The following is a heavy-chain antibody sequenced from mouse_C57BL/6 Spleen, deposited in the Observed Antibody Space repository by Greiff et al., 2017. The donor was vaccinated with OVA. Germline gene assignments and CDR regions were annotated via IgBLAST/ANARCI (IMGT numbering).Heavy chain of an antibody. CDR1: GYTFTSYW. CDR2: IDPSDSYT. CDR3: ARSMGITTVVDY. J-gene: IGHJ2*01. V-gene: IGHV1-50*01. D-gene: IGHD1-1*01. Sequence: QVQLQQSGAELVKPGASVKLSCKASGYTFTSYWMQWVKQRPGQGLEWIGEIDPSDSYTNYNQKFKGKATLTVDTSSSTAYMQLSSLTSEDSAVYYCARSMGITTVVDYWGQGTTLTVSS.